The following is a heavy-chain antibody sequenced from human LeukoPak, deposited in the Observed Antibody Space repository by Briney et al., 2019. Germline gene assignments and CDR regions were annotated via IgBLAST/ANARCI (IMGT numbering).Heavy chain of an antibody. J-gene: IGHJ3*02. Sequence: SVKVSCKASGGTFSSYAISWVRQAPGQGLEWMGGIIPIFGTANYAQKFQGRVTITADESTSTAYMELSSLRSEDTAVYYCARGAEVLLWFGELLSAFDIWGQGTMVTVSS. V-gene: IGHV1-69*13. CDR2: IIPIFGTA. CDR3: ARGAEVLLWFGELLSAFDI. D-gene: IGHD3-10*01. CDR1: GGTFSSYA.